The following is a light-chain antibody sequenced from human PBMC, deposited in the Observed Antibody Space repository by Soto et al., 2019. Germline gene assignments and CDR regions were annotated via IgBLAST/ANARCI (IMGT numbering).Light chain of an antibody. J-gene: IGLJ2*01. CDR1: SSDVGGYNY. V-gene: IGLV2-11*01. CDR2: DVS. Sequence: QSALTQPRSVYGSPGQSVTISCTGTSSDVGGYNYVSWYQQHPGKAPKLMIYDVSKRPSGVPDRFSGSKSGNTASLTISGLQDEDEADYYCCSYAGSYTLVFGGGTKLTVL. CDR3: CSYAGSYTLV.